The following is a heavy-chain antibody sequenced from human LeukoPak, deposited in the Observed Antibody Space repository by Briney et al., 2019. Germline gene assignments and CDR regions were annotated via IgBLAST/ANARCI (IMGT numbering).Heavy chain of an antibody. J-gene: IGHJ3*02. CDR3: ARGIMGPNDAFDI. CDR2: IYHSGST. D-gene: IGHD3-16*01. V-gene: IGHV4-30-2*01. CDR1: GGSISSGGYY. Sequence: PSETLSLTCTVSGGSISSGGYYWSWIRQPPGKGLEWIGYIYHSGSTYYNPSLKSRVTISVDRSKNQFSLKLSSVTAADTAVYYCARGIMGPNDAFDIWGQGTMVTVSS.